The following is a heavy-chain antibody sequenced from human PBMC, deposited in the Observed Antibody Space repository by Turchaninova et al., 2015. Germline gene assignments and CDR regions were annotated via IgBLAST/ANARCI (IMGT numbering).Heavy chain of an antibody. CDR2: INPSGGGT. CDR1: GYNFIPYY. Sequence: QVQLVQSGAGVKKPGASVTVSCKASGYNFIPYYKHRGRQAPGQGLEWMGRINPSGGGTDYGQKFQGRVTMTRDTSISTAYMELSRLRSDDTAVYYCTPGLVAAGSFDYWGQGTLVTVSS. CDR3: TPGLVAAGSFDY. V-gene: IGHV1-2*06. J-gene: IGHJ4*01. D-gene: IGHD6-13*01.